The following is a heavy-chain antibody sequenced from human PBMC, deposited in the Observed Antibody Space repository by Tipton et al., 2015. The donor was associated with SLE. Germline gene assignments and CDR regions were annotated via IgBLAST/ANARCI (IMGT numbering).Heavy chain of an antibody. V-gene: IGHV4-31*03. CDR3: ARGGVGGYDYFDY. D-gene: IGHD5-12*01. CDR1: GGSVSSGGYY. J-gene: IGHJ4*02. Sequence: TLSLTCTVSGGSVSSGGYYWSWIRQHPGKGLEWIGYIYNSGGTDYSPSLKSRVTISAGTSKNQFSLKLSSVTAADTAVYYCARGGVGGYDYFDYWGQGTLVTVSS. CDR2: IYNSGGT.